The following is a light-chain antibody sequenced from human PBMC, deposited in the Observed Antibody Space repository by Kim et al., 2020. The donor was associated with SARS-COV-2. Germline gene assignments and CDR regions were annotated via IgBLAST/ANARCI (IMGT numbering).Light chain of an antibody. CDR3: QHCETSQST. J-gene: IGKJ1*01. CDR1: QRVSSSY. V-gene: IGKV3-20*01. Sequence: DIVLRQSPGTLSLSPGERATLSCRASQRVSSSYLGWYQQKPGQPPRLLIYPASLRATGIPDRFSGSGSGTDFTLPISRLEPEDIAVYYCQHCETSQSTFGQGTKVDIK. CDR2: PAS.